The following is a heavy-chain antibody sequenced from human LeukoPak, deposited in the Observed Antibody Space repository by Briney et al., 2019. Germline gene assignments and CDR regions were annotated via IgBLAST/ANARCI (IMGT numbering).Heavy chain of an antibody. D-gene: IGHD2-2*01. J-gene: IGHJ4*02. CDR1: GFTVSSNY. V-gene: IGHV3-53*01. CDR2: IYSGGST. CDR3: ARAVGYCSSTSCRPNYFDY. Sequence: GGSLRLSCAAPGFTVSSNYMSWVRQAPGKGLEWVSVIYSGGSTYYADSVKGRFTISRDNSKNTLYLQMNSLRAEDTAVYYCARAVGYCSSTSCRPNYFDYWGQGTLVTVSS.